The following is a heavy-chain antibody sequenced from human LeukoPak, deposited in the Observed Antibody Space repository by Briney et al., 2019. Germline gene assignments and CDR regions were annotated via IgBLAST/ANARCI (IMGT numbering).Heavy chain of an antibody. CDR1: DYSIRSGYY. J-gene: IGHJ3*02. V-gene: IGHV4-38-2*01. D-gene: IGHD2-15*01. Sequence: PSETLSLTCDVSDYSIRSGYYWGWIRQPPGKGLEWIGSLYHSGSAYYSPSLKSRVTISLDTSNNELSLRLSSVTAADTAIYYCARQNIVVLVAATPGAFDIWGQGTLVTVSS. CDR3: ARQNIVVLVAATPGAFDI. CDR2: LYHSGSA.